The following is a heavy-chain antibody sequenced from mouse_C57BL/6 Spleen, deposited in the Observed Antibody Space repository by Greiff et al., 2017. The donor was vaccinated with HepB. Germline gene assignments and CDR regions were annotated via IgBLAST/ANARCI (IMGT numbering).Heavy chain of an antibody. V-gene: IGHV1-54*01. CDR3: ARSGDYGGFDY. CDR2: INPGSGGT. CDR1: GYAFTNYL. Sequence: QVQLKESGAELVRPGTSVKVSCKASGYAFTNYLIEWVKQRPGQGLEWIGVINPGSGGTNYNEKFKCKATLTADKSSSTAYMQLSSLTSEDSAVYFCARSGDYGGFDYWGQGTTLTVSS. D-gene: IGHD2-4*01. J-gene: IGHJ2*01.